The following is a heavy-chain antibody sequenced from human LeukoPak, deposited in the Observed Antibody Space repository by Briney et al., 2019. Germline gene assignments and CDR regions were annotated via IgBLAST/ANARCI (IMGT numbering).Heavy chain of an antibody. D-gene: IGHD3-9*01. Sequence: PGGSLRLSCAASGFTVSSNYMSWVRQAPGKGLEWVSVIYSGGSTYYADSVKSRFTISRDNSKNTLYLQMNSLRAEDTAVYYCARSPYYDILTGQMSPFFDIWGQGTMVTVSS. CDR2: IYSGGST. CDR3: ARSPYYDILTGQMSPFFDI. J-gene: IGHJ3*02. CDR1: GFTVSSNY. V-gene: IGHV3-66*01.